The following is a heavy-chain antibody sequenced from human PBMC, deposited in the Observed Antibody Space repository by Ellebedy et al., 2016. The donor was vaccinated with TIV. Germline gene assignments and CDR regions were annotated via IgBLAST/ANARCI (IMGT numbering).Heavy chain of an antibody. CDR3: AKDEAYYYDSSGYYYNF. V-gene: IGHV1-2*02. CDR2: INPNSVGT. D-gene: IGHD3-22*01. CDR1: GYTFIGYY. J-gene: IGHJ4*02. Sequence: AASVKVSCKASGYTFIGYYMHWVRQAPGQGLEWTGWINPNSVGTNYAQKFQGRVTMTRDTSISTAYMELSRLRSDDTAVYYCAKDEAYYYDSSGYYYNFWGQGALVTVSS.